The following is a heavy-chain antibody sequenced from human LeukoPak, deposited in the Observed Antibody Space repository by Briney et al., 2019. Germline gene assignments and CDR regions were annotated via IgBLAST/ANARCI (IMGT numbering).Heavy chain of an antibody. CDR3: ARLSGSPHPPFDY. V-gene: IGHV1-69*04. CDR2: IIPILGIA. Sequence: SVKVTCKASGGTFSSYAISWVRQAPGQGLEWMGRIIPILGIANYAQKFQGRVTITADKSTSTAYMELSSLRSEDTAVYYCARLSGSPHPPFDYWGQGTLVTVSS. J-gene: IGHJ4*02. CDR1: GGTFSSYA. D-gene: IGHD1-26*01.